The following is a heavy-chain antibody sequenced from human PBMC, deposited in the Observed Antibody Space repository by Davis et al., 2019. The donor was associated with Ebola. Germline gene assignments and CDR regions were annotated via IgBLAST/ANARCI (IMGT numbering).Heavy chain of an antibody. V-gene: IGHV5-51*01. CDR2: IYFGDSDT. CDR3: ARLFWGGSGFDY. D-gene: IGHD3-16*01. Sequence: GESLKISCRSSGYIFTRHWIGWVRQMPGKGLEWMGIIYFGDSDTKYSPSFQGQVTISADKSMSTAYLQWSSLKASDTAMYYCARLFWGGSGFDYWGQGTLVTVSS. J-gene: IGHJ4*02. CDR1: GYIFTRHW.